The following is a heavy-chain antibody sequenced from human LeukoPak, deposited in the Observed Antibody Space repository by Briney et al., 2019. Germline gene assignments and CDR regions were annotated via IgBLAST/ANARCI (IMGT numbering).Heavy chain of an antibody. Sequence: PGRSLRLSCAASGFTFSSYGMHWVRQAPGKGLEWVAVISYDGSNKYYADSVKGRFIISRDNSKNTLYLQMNSLRAEDTAVYYCARLFRVVVPAANTHFDYWGQGTLVTVSS. CDR1: GFTFSSYG. J-gene: IGHJ4*02. V-gene: IGHV3-30*03. CDR2: ISYDGSNK. D-gene: IGHD2-2*01. CDR3: ARLFRVVVPAANTHFDY.